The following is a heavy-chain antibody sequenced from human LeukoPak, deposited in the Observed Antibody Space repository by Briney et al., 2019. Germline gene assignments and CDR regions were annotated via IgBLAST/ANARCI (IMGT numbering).Heavy chain of an antibody. J-gene: IGHJ4*02. CDR1: SGSISGYH. CDR2: IYYSGGT. CDR3: ARHPLRGGFDS. Sequence: SETLSLTCTVSSGSISGYHWSWIRQPPGKGLEWIGYIYYSGGTNYNPSLKSRVTISLDTSKNQLSLKLNSVTAADTAVYYCARHPLRGGFDSWGQGALVSVSS. D-gene: IGHD5/OR15-5a*01. V-gene: IGHV4-59*08.